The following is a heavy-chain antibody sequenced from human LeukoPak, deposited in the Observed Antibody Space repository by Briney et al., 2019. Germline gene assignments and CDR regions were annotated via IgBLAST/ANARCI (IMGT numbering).Heavy chain of an antibody. CDR1: GGTFSSYA. CDR3: ASNYGDYPVY. V-gene: IGHV1-69*05. D-gene: IGHD4-17*01. CDR2: IIPIFGTA. Sequence: GSSVKVSFKASGGTFSSYAISWVRQAPGQGLEWMGGIIPIFGTANYAQKFQGRVTITTDESTSTAYMELSSLRSEDTAVYYCASNYGDYPVYWGQGTLVTVSS. J-gene: IGHJ4*02.